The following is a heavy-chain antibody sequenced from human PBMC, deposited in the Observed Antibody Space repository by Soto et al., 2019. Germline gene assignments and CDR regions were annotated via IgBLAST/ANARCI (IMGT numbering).Heavy chain of an antibody. CDR2: ISGSGIST. D-gene: IGHD2-21*02. J-gene: IGHJ4*02. CDR3: ARMTFDDYFDY. V-gene: IGHV3-23*01. CDR1: GFIFSSYA. Sequence: GGSLRLSCAASGFIFSSYAMSWVRQAPGKGLEWVSAISGSGISTYYADSVKGRFTISRDNSKNTLYLQMNSLRAEDTAVYYCARMTFDDYFDYWGQGTLVTVS.